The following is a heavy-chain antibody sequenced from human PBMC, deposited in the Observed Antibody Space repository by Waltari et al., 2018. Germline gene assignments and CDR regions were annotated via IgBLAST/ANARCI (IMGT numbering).Heavy chain of an antibody. CDR3: VKSPFGDYLWVPD. D-gene: IGHD4-17*01. CDR1: VVSFSSYA. V-gene: IGHV3-23*01. CDR2: ISPSGGVP. Sequence: EVQLLESGGGLVQPGGSLRLSCAASVVSFSSYAMSWVRQAPGKGLGWVSTISPSGGVPSYSDSVKGRFTISRDNSKNTLFLQMNRLRADDSAVYYCVKSPFGDYLWVPDWGQGTLVAVSS. J-gene: IGHJ4*02.